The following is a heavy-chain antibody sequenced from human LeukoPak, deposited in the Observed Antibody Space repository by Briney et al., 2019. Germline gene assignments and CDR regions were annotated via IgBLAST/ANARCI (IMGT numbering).Heavy chain of an antibody. CDR3: AKSPKYCSSTSCSVFDY. J-gene: IGHJ4*02. V-gene: IGHV3-23*01. D-gene: IGHD2-2*01. Sequence: PGGSLRLSCAASGFTVSSNYMSWVRQAPGKGLEWVSAISGSGGSTYYADSVKGRFTISRDNSKNTLYLQMNSLRAEDTAVYYCAKSPKYCSSTSCSVFDYWGQGTLVTVSS. CDR2: ISGSGGST. CDR1: GFTVSSNY.